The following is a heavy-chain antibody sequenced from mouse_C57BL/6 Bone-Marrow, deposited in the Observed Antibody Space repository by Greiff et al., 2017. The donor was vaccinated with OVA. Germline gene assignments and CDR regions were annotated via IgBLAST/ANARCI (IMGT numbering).Heavy chain of an antibody. CDR2: IDPETGGT. J-gene: IGHJ4*01. D-gene: IGHD2-5*01. CDR1: GYTFTSYG. CDR3: TRGYSNYYAMDY. V-gene: IGHV1-15*01. Sequence: VQLQQSGAELARPGASVKLSCKASGYTFTSYGISWVKQTPVHGLEWIGAIDPETGGTAYNQKFKGKAILTADKSSSTAYMELRSLTSEDSAVYYCTRGYSNYYAMDYWGQGTSVTVSS.